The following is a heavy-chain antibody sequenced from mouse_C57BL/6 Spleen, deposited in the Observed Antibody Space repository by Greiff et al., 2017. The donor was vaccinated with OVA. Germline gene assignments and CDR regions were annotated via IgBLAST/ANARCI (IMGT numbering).Heavy chain of an antibody. CDR2: IDPEDGET. CDR3: DRAPGGSSPPWYFDV. D-gene: IGHD1-1*01. Sequence: VQLKQSGAELVKPGASVKLSCTASGFNIKDYYMHWVKQRTEQGLEWIGRIDPEDGETKYAPKCQGKATITTDTSSNSAYLQLSSLASEDTAVYDCDRAPGGSSPPWYFDVWGTGTTVTVAA. CDR1: GFNIKDYY. V-gene: IGHV14-2*01. J-gene: IGHJ1*03.